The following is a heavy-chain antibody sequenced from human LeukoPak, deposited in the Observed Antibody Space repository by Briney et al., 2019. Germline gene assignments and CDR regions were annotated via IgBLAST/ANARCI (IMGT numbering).Heavy chain of an antibody. CDR3: ARCTTGRTFGSLREIKRSREIDY. CDR2: ISYDGSNT. J-gene: IGHJ4*02. D-gene: IGHD1-1*01. CDR1: GFTFSSYA. Sequence: GGSLRLSCAASGFTFSSYAMHWVRQAPGKGLEWVAVISYDGSNTYYADSVKGRFTISRDNAKNSLYLQMNSLRVEDTAVYYCARCTTGRTFGSLREIKRSREIDYWGQGTLVTVSS. V-gene: IGHV3-30*04.